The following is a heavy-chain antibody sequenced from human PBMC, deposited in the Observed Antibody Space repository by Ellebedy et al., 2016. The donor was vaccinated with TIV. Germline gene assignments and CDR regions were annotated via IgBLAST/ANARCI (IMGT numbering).Heavy chain of an antibody. Sequence: MPSETLSLTCALSGGSFSGYYWRWIRQSPGKGLEWIAEINQSGGTSSNPSLQSRVPISVDTSKNQFSLKVTSVTAADTAVYYCARTYYSASGTYYGGWFDPWGQGTLVTVSS. V-gene: IGHV4-34*01. J-gene: IGHJ5*02. D-gene: IGHD3-10*01. CDR1: GGSFSGYY. CDR2: INQSGGT. CDR3: ARTYYSASGTYYGGWFDP.